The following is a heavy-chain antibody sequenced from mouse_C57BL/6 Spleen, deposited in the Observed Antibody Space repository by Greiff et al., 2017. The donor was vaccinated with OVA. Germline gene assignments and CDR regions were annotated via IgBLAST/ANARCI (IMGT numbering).Heavy chain of an antibody. CDR3: IYYYGSPPHWYFDV. CDR2: IHPSDSDT. CDR1: GYTFTSYW. Sequence: QVQLQQPGAELVKPGASVKVSCKASGYTFTSYWMHWVKQRPGQGLEWIGRIHPSDSDTNYNQKFKGKATLTVDKSSSTAYMQLSSLTSEDSAVYYCIYYYGSPPHWYFDVWGTGTTVTVSS. J-gene: IGHJ1*03. V-gene: IGHV1-74*01. D-gene: IGHD1-1*01.